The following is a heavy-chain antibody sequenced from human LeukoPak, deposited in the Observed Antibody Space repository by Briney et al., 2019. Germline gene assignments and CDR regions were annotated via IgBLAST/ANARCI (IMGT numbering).Heavy chain of an antibody. J-gene: IGHJ4*02. CDR3: AVLAATDRGRFDY. Sequence: PGGSLRLSCAASGFTFSDFSMNWVRQAPGKGLVWVSRINSDGSSTSYADSVKGRFTISRDNAKNTLYLQMNSLRAEDTAVYYCAVLAATDRGRFDYWGQGTLVTVSS. CDR1: GFTFSDFS. D-gene: IGHD3-16*01. V-gene: IGHV3-74*01. CDR2: INSDGSST.